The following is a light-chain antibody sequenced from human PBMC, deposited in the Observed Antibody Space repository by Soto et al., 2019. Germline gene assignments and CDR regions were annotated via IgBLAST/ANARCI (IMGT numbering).Light chain of an antibody. CDR3: QQYGGSPWT. J-gene: IGKJ1*01. CDR2: TTS. CDR1: QYVSSNY. Sequence: EIVLTQSPCTLSLSPGERATLCCRASQYVSSNYSASYHQKPCEAPRLLIYTTSSRATGIPKRFSGSGSGTDFTLTISRLEPEEFAVYYCQQYGGSPWTFGQGTKVEIK. V-gene: IGKV3-20*01.